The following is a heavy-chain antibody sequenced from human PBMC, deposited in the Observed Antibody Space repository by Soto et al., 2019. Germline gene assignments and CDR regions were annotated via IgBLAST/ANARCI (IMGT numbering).Heavy chain of an antibody. CDR3: ARGCPIAARQLSYYYYYYMDV. D-gene: IGHD6-6*01. CDR2: INHSGST. V-gene: IGHV4-34*01. J-gene: IGHJ6*03. Sequence: SETLSLTCAVYGGSFSGYYWSWIRQPPGKGLEWIGEINHSGSTNYNPSLKSRVTISVDTSKNQFSLKLSSVTAADTAVYYCARGCPIAARQLSYYYYYYMDVWGKGTTVTVSS. CDR1: GGSFSGYY.